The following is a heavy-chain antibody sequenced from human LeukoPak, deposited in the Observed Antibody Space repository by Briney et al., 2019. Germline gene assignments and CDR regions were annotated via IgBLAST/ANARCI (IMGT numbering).Heavy chain of an antibody. J-gene: IGHJ4*02. D-gene: IGHD3-10*01. V-gene: IGHV3-30-3*01. Sequence: GGSLRLSCAASGFTFSGYAMHWVRQAPGKGLEWVSVISYDGSNEYYADSVKGRFTISRDNSKNTLYLQMNSLSVEDTAVYYCARVGYYASGPFSYFDYWGQGTLVTVSS. CDR3: ARVGYYASGPFSYFDY. CDR1: GFTFSGYA. CDR2: ISYDGSNE.